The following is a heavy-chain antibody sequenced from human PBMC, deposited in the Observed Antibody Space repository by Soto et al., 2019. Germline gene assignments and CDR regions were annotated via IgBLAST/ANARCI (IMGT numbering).Heavy chain of an antibody. Sequence: QVHLVQSGAEVKKPGSSVKVSCKASGGTFSSYAISWVRQAPGHGLEWMGGIIPIFGTANYEQKFQGRVTITADESTSTSNMELSSLRSEDTAVDYCARGIETTAMVTRLVYWGQGTLVTVSS. CDR1: GGTFSSYA. CDR3: ARGIETTAMVTRLVY. J-gene: IGHJ4*02. CDR2: IIPIFGTA. D-gene: IGHD5-18*01. V-gene: IGHV1-69*01.